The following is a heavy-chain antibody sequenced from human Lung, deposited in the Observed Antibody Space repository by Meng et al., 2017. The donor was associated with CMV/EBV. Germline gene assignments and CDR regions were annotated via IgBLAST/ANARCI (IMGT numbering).Heavy chain of an antibody. CDR1: GFTFSNYA. Sequence: SCAASGFTFSNYAMHWVRQAPGKGLDWVAVISSDGSNKEYADPVKGRFTISSDNSKNTLYLHMNSLRAEDTAVYYCARDRLYYYDTSGYYYPRYCQHWXQGTXVTVSS. D-gene: IGHD3-22*01. CDR3: ARDRLYYYDTSGYYYPRYCQH. J-gene: IGHJ1*01. CDR2: ISSDGSNK. V-gene: IGHV3-30*04.